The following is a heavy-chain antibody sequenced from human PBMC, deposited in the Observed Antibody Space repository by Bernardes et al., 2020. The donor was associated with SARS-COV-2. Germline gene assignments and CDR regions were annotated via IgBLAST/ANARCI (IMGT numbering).Heavy chain of an antibody. J-gene: IGHJ4*02. Sequence: GAFLKTSSKASGFDITHYWIGWVRPIPGNGLGWMGIIHPRGSDTRYSPSFQGQVTISADTSITTAYLQWSSLKASDTTMYYCARQSSFVAASGIDYWGQGTLVTVSS. V-gene: IGHV5-51*01. CDR1: GFDITHYW. D-gene: IGHD6-13*01. CDR3: ARQSSFVAASGIDY. CDR2: IHPRGSDT.